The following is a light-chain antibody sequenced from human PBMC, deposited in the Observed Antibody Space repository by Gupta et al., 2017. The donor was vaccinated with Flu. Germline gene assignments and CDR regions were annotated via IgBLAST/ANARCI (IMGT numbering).Light chain of an antibody. J-gene: IGLJ1*01. CDR1: NVGSYS. Sequence: GKTYRIPCGGNNVGSYSVHWYQQKPGQAPVLLIYADSDRPSGIPERFSGSNSGDTATLIISRVEAGDEADYYCQVFYSRSDNYVFGTGTRVTVL. V-gene: IGLV3-21*03. CDR3: QVFYSRSDNYV. CDR2: ADS.